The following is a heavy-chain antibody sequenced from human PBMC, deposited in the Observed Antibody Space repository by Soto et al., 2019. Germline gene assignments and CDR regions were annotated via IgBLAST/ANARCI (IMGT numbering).Heavy chain of an antibody. V-gene: IGHV3-48*03. J-gene: IGHJ4*02. CDR3: ARDYYGGGYYFDY. Sequence: EVQLVESGGGLVQPGGSLRLSCAASGFTFSSYEMNWVRQAPGKGLEWVSYISSSGSTIYYADSVKGRFTISRDNAKNSLYLQMNSMRAEDTAVYYCARDYYGGGYYFDYWGQGTLVTVSS. CDR1: GFTFSSYE. D-gene: IGHD3-10*01. CDR2: ISSSGSTI.